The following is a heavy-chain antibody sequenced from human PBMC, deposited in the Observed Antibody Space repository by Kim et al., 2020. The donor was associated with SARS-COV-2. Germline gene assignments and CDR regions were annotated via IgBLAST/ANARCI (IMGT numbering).Heavy chain of an antibody. Sequence: TNYNPSLKSRVTISLHTSKNQFSLKLSSVTAADTAVYYCAREIGIGWFDPWGQGTLVTVSS. CDR3: AREIGIGWFDP. V-gene: IGHV4-59*01. J-gene: IGHJ5*02. D-gene: IGHD3-3*01. CDR2: T.